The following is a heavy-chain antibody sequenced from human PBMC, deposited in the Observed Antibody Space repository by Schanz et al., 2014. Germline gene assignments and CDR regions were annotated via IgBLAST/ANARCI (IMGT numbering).Heavy chain of an antibody. CDR2: IKSDGSST. J-gene: IGHJ4*02. Sequence: EVHLLDSGGGLVQPGGSLRLSCAASGFTFSSYWMHWVRQVPGKGLVWVSRIKSDGSSTSYADSVKGRFTISRDNAKNSLYLEMNSLRAEDTAVYYCARIGGSVFDYWAQGTLVTVSS. CDR1: GFTFSSYW. CDR3: ARIGGSVFDY. D-gene: IGHD3-10*01. V-gene: IGHV3-74*02.